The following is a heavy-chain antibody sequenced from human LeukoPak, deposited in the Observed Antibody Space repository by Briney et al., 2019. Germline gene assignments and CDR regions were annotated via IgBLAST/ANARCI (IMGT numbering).Heavy chain of an antibody. J-gene: IGHJ5*02. D-gene: IGHD6-13*01. CDR2: INHSGST. CDR1: GGSFSGYY. V-gene: IGHV4-34*01. CDR3: ARRAAAGFFDP. Sequence: KSSETLSLTCAVYGGSFSGYYWSWIRQPPGKGLEWIGEINHSGSTNYNPSLKSRVTISVDTSKNQFSLKLSSVTAADTAVYYCARRAAAGFFDPWGQGTLVTVSS.